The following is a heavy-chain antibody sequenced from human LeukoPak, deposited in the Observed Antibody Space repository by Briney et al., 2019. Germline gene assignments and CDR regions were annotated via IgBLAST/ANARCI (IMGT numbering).Heavy chain of an antibody. CDR1: GYRFTNYW. CDR2: IYPGDSDI. V-gene: IGHV5-51*01. Sequence: GESLKIPCKGSGYRFTNYWIGWVRQMPGKGLELMGSIYPGDSDIRYSPSFQGQVTISADKSFTTAYLQWRSLKASDTAIYYCTRQGVYYSDSSAFYYWGQGTRVTVSS. CDR3: TRQGVYYSDSSAFYY. J-gene: IGHJ4*02. D-gene: IGHD3-22*01.